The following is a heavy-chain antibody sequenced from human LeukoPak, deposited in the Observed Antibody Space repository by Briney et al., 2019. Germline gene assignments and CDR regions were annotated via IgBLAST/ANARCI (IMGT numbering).Heavy chain of an antibody. CDR2: IFHTGRT. D-gene: IGHD3-9*01. Sequence: SGTLSLTCVVSGGSISDTNYWSWVRQSPGKGLEWIGEIFHTGRTNSNPSLKSRATLSVDKSKNQFSLKMNSVTAADTAMYYCARANFDTLTGWGHFDSWGQGTLVTVSS. V-gene: IGHV4-4*02. CDR1: GGSISDTNY. CDR3: ARANFDTLTGWGHFDS. J-gene: IGHJ4*02.